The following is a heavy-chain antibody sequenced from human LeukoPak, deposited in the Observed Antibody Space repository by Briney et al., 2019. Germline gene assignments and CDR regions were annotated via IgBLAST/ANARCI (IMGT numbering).Heavy chain of an antibody. D-gene: IGHD3-22*01. CDR3: AKDEGGITMIELNYYFDY. CDR1: GFTFNRYA. Sequence: GGSLRLSCAASGFTFNRYAMHWVRQAPGKGLEWVAFIRYDGSDKYYADSVKGRFTISRDNSKNTLYLQMNSLRAEDTAVYYCAKDEGGITMIELNYYFDYWGQGTLVTVSS. V-gene: IGHV3-30*02. J-gene: IGHJ4*02. CDR2: IRYDGSDK.